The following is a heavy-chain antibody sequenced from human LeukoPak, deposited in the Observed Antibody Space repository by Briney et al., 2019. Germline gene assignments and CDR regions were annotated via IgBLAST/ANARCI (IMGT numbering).Heavy chain of an antibody. CDR3: ARDGIEEQLVRFHWFDP. D-gene: IGHD6-13*01. J-gene: IGHJ5*02. CDR2: ISSSSSYI. V-gene: IGHV3-21*01. Sequence: PGGSLRLSCAASGFTFSSYSMNWVRQAPGKGLEWVSSISSSSSYIYYAGSVKSRFTISRDNAKNSLYLQMNSLRAEDTAVYYCARDGIEEQLVRFHWFDPWGQGTLVTVSS. CDR1: GFTFSSYS.